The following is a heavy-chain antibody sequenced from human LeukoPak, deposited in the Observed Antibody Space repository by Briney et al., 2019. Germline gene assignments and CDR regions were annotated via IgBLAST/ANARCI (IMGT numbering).Heavy chain of an antibody. CDR1: GFTFSNYG. Sequence: PGGSLRLSCAASGFTFSNYGMHWVRQAPGKGLEWVAVIWYDGSNKYYADSVKGRFTISRDNSKNTLYLQMNSLRAEDTAVYYCAKDSTAAGYYYFDYWGQGTLVTVSS. CDR3: AKDSTAAGYYYFDY. J-gene: IGHJ4*02. D-gene: IGHD6-13*01. V-gene: IGHV3-33*06. CDR2: IWYDGSNK.